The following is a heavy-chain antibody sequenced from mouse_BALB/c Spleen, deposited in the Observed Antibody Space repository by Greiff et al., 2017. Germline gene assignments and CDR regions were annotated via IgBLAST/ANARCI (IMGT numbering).Heavy chain of an antibody. V-gene: IGHV3-2*02. J-gene: IGHJ4*01. Sequence: EVQRVESGPGLVKPSQSLSLTCTVTGYSITSDYAWYWIRQFPGNKLGWMVFISYRGSTSYNPSLKSRISITRDTSKNQFFLQLNSVTTEDTATYYCARTTVVAEDAMDYWGQGTSVTVSA. CDR1: GYSITSDYA. CDR3: ARTTVVAEDAMDY. CDR2: ISYRGST. D-gene: IGHD1-1*01.